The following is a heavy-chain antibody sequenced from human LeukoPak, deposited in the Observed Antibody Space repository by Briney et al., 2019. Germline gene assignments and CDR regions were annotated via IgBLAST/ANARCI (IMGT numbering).Heavy chain of an antibody. V-gene: IGHV3-48*03. CDR3: AREAAAGTLSWDY. Sequence: PGGSLRLSCAASGFTFSSYEMNWVRQAPGKGLEWVSYISSSGSTIYYADSVKGRFTISRDNAKNSLYLQMNSLRAEDTAVYYCAREAAAGTLSWDYWGQGTLVTVSS. J-gene: IGHJ4*02. CDR1: GFTFSSYE. CDR2: ISSSGSTI. D-gene: IGHD6-13*01.